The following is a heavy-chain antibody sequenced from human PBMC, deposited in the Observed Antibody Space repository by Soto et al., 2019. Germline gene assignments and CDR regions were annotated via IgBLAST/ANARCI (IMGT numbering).Heavy chain of an antibody. Sequence: EVQLVESGGTLVQPGGSLRLSCAASGFTFSSYSMNWVRQAPGKGREWVSYIRDSDNTVNYADSVKGRFAISIDTATDSLYLQMNSLRDEATAVYYCVRDHLWALDYWGPGTLVTVSS. CDR3: VRDHLWALDY. D-gene: IGHD3-10*01. CDR2: IRDSDNTV. J-gene: IGHJ4*02. CDR1: GFTFSSYS. V-gene: IGHV3-48*02.